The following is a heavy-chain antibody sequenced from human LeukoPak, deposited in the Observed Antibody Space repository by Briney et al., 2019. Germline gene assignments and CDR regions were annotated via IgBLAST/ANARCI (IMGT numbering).Heavy chain of an antibody. CDR2: IYYSGST. Sequence: PSETLSLTCTVSGGSISSYYWSWIRRPPGKGLEWIGYIYYSGSTNYNPTLKSRVTISVDTSKNQFSLKLSSVTAADTAVYYCARDRVVGAPGAFDIWGQGTMVTVSS. J-gene: IGHJ3*02. D-gene: IGHD1-26*01. CDR3: ARDRVVGAPGAFDI. CDR1: GGSISSYY. V-gene: IGHV4-59*01.